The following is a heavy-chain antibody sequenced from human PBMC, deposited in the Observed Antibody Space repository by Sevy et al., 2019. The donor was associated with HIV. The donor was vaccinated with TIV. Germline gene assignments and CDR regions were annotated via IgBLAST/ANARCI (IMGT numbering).Heavy chain of an antibody. Sequence: ASVKVSYKASGYTFTGSYMHWVRQAPGQGLEWMGWINPNSGGTNYAQKFQGRVTMTRDTSISTAYMELSRLRSDDTAVYYCARARIAARFFDYWGQGTLVTVSS. D-gene: IGHD6-6*01. CDR2: INPNSGGT. CDR3: ARARIAARFFDY. J-gene: IGHJ4*02. V-gene: IGHV1-2*02. CDR1: GYTFTGSY.